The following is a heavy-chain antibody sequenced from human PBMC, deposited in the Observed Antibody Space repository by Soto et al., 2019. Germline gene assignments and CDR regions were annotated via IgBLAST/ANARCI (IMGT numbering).Heavy chain of an antibody. D-gene: IGHD2-15*01. CDR2: ISYDGSNK. CDR1: GFPFSSYG. Sequence: GGSLRLSCASSGFPFSSYGMHWVRQAPGKGLEWVAVISYDGSNKYYADSVKGRFTISRDNSKNTLYLQMNSLRAEDTAVYYCANDPGGCSGGSCYTHPDYYYYYMDVWGKGTTVTVSS. V-gene: IGHV3-30*18. J-gene: IGHJ6*03. CDR3: ANDPGGCSGGSCYTHPDYYYYYMDV.